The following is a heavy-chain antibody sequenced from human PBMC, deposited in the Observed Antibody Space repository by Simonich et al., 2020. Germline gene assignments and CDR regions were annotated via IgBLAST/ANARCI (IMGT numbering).Heavy chain of an antibody. V-gene: IGHV4-59*01. CDR3: ARGGLYFDY. Sequence: QVQLQESGPGLVKPSETLSLTCTVSGGSISSNYWSWIRQPPGKGLEWIGYIYYSGSTNYNPSLKSRVTISVDTSKNQFSRKLSSVTAADTAVYYCARGGLYFDYWGQGTLVTVSS. CDR2: IYYSGST. J-gene: IGHJ4*02. D-gene: IGHD2-15*01. CDR1: GGSISSNY.